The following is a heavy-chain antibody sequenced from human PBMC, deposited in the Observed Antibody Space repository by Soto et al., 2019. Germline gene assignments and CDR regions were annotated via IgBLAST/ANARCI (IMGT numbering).Heavy chain of an antibody. CDR3: AKLECSGGSCYSGRLVDYFYYYMDV. V-gene: IGHV3-23*01. J-gene: IGHJ6*03. Sequence: GGSLRLSCAASGFTFSSYSMNWVRQAPGKGLEWVSAISGSGAKTYYADSVKGRFTISRDNSKNTLYLQMNSLRAEDTAVYHCAKLECSGGSCYSGRLVDYFYYYMDVWGKGTTVTSP. CDR2: ISGSGAKT. CDR1: GFTFSSYS. D-gene: IGHD2-15*01.